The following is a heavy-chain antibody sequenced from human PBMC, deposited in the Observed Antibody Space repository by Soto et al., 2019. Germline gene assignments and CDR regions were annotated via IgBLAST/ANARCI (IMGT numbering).Heavy chain of an antibody. CDR3: VRASIAARPGGLDA. J-gene: IGHJ5*02. CDR2: IYYSGST. CDR1: GGSISSSSYY. Sequence: SLTRTVPGGSISSSSYYWGWIRQPPGKGLEWIGSIYYSGSTYYNPSLKSRVTISVDTSKNQLSLKLSSVTAADTAVYYCVRASIAARPGGLDAWGQGTMLTVSS. V-gene: IGHV4-39*01. D-gene: IGHD6-6*01.